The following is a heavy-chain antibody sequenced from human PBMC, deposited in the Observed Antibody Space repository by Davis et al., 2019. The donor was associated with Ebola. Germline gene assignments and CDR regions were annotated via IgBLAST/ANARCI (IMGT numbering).Heavy chain of an antibody. CDR3: ARPMTSRSAAAFDI. J-gene: IGHJ3*02. V-gene: IGHV5-51*01. CDR1: GYSFTTYW. CDR2: IYPGDSDT. Sequence: GESLKISCKGSGYSFTTYWIGWVRQLPGKGLEWMGIIYPGDSDTRYSTSFQGQVTISVDKSISIAYLQWSSLKASDTAMYYCARPMTSRSAAAFDIWGQGTMVTVSS. D-gene: IGHD3-3*01.